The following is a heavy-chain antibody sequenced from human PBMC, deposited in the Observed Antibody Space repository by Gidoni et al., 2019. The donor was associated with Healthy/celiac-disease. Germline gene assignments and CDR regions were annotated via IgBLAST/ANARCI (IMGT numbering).Heavy chain of an antibody. CDR3: ARGGLLRFSY. D-gene: IGHD3-3*01. CDR2: INHSGST. Sequence: QVQLQQWVAGLLKPSETLSLTCAVYGGSFSGYYCSWIRQPPGKGLEWIGEINHSGSTNYNPSLKSRVTISVDTSKNQFSLKLSSVTAADTAVYYCARGGLLRFSYWGQGTLVTVSS. CDR1: GGSFSGYY. J-gene: IGHJ4*02. V-gene: IGHV4-34*01.